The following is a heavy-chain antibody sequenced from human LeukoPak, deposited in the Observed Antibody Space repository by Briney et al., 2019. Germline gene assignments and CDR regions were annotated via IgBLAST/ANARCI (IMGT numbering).Heavy chain of an antibody. V-gene: IGHV1-46*01. J-gene: IGHJ4*02. Sequence: ASLKVSCKASGYIFTNYYMHWVRQAPGQGLEWMVTINPSGGSTTYAQKFQGRVTMTRDTSTSTLYMELSSLRSEDTAVYYCARDHGSAYYRAPRHWGQGTLVTVSS. CDR1: GYIFTNYY. CDR2: INPSGGST. CDR3: ARDHGSAYYRAPRH. D-gene: IGHD3-10*01.